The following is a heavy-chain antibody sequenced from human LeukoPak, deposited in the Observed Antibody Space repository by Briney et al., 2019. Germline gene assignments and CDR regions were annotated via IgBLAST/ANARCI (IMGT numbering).Heavy chain of an antibody. J-gene: IGHJ2*01. Sequence: GGSLRLSCAAPGFTFSNYAMTWVRQAPGKGLKWVSVISGGGGGTYYADSVKGRFTISRDSSKNALYLLMNSLRAEATAMYCCAREAPSFDLWGRGTLVTVSS. CDR1: GFTFSNYA. CDR2: ISGGGGGT. V-gene: IGHV3-23*01. CDR3: AREAPSFDL.